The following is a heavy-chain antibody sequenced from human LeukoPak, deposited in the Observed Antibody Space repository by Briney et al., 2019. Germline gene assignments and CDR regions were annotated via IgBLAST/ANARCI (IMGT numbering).Heavy chain of an antibody. CDR3: ARVVDHDYGDYYLDY. J-gene: IGHJ4*02. V-gene: IGHV3-53*01. Sequence: GGSLRLSCAASGFTASSNDMSWVRQAPGKGLECISVIYSGGSTDYADSVKGRLTISRDNSKNTLYLQMNSLRAEDTAVYYCARVVDHDYGDYYLDYWGQGTLVTVSS. D-gene: IGHD4-17*01. CDR2: IYSGGST. CDR1: GFTASSND.